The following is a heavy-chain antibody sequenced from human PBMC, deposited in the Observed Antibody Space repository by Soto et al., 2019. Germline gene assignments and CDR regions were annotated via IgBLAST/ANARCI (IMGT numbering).Heavy chain of an antibody. J-gene: IGHJ4*02. CDR3: AKDGAVAGMGNFDY. V-gene: IGHV3-30*18. D-gene: IGHD6-19*01. CDR1: GFTFSSYG. Sequence: QVQLVESGGGVVQPGRSLRLSCAASGFTFSSYGMHWVRQAPGKGLEWVAVISYDGSNKYYADSVKGRFTISRDNSKNTLYLQMNSLRAEDTAVYYCAKDGAVAGMGNFDYWGQGTLVTVSS. CDR2: ISYDGSNK.